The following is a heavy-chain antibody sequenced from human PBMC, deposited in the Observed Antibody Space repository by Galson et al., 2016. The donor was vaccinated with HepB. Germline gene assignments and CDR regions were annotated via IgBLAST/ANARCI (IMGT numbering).Heavy chain of an antibody. CDR3: ASHYDILTGYFYGYYFDY. Sequence: SLRLSCAASGFTFSSYSMNWVRQAPGKGPEWVSSISSSSSYIYYADSVKGRFTISRDNAKNSLYLQMNSLRAEDTAVYYCASHYDILTGYFYGYYFDYWGQGTLVTDSS. V-gene: IGHV3-21*06. CDR2: ISSSSSYI. J-gene: IGHJ4*02. D-gene: IGHD3-9*01. CDR1: GFTFSSYS.